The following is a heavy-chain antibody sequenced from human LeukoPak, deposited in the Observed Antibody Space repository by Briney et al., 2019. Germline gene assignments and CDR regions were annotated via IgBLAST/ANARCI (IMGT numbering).Heavy chain of an antibody. J-gene: IGHJ4*02. V-gene: IGHV3-7*01. CDR1: GFTFSSYW. CDR3: ARAGYYLPFDY. D-gene: IGHD3-22*01. CDR2: IKQDGSEK. Sequence: GGSLRLSCAASGFTFSSYWMSWVRQAPGKGLEWVANIKQDGSEKYYVDSVKGRFTISRDNAKNSLYLQMNSLRADDTAVYYCARAGYYLPFDYWGQGTLVTVSS.